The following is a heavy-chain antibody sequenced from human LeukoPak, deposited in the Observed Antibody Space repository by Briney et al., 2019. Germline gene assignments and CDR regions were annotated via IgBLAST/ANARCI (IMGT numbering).Heavy chain of an antibody. CDR2: IYYAGST. Sequence: SETLSLTCTVSGGSINNSSYYWGWIRLPPGKGLEWIGSIYYAGSTYYTPSLKSRLTVSVDTSKNQFSLKLTSVTATDTALYYCARQSFLREVSAANPYFDYWGQGTLVTVSS. J-gene: IGHJ4*02. CDR1: GGSINNSSYY. D-gene: IGHD2-2*01. CDR3: ARQSFLREVSAANPYFDY. V-gene: IGHV4-39*01.